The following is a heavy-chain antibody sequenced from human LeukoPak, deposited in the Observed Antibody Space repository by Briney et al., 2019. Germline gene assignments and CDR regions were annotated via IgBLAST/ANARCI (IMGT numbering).Heavy chain of an antibody. V-gene: IGHV1-8*03. J-gene: IGHJ6*03. CDR2: MNPNSGNT. CDR1: GYTFTSYD. CDR3: ARGKRDHGGIYYYYYMDV. Sequence: GASVKVSCKTSGYTFTSYDINWVRQATGQGLEWMGWMNPNSGNTGYAQKFQGRVTITRSTSISTAYMEMSSLRSEDTAVYYCARGKRDHGGIYYYYYMDVWGKGTTVTVSS. D-gene: IGHD3-16*01.